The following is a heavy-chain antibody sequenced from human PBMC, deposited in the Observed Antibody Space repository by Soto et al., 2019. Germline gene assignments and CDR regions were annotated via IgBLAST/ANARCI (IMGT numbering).Heavy chain of an antibody. CDR1: GYTFTSYG. D-gene: IGHD3-3*01. V-gene: IGHV1-18*01. J-gene: IGHJ4*02. Sequence: ASVKVSCKASGYTFTSYGISWVRQAPGQGLEWMGWISAYNGNTNYAQKLQGRVTMTTDTSTSTAYMELRSLRSDDTAVYYCAREALITIFGVVIMLDYWGQGTLVTVSS. CDR3: AREALITIFGVVIMLDY. CDR2: ISAYNGNT.